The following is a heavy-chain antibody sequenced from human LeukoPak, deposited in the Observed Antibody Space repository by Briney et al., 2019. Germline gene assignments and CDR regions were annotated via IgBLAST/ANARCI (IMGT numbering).Heavy chain of an antibody. Sequence: GGSLRLSCAASGFTFSDYYMSWIRQAPGKGLEWVSYVSSSSSYTNYADSVKGRFTISRDNAKNSLYLQMNSLRAEDTAVYYCARGLRDDSSGYSMAFDYWGQGTLVTVSS. D-gene: IGHD3-22*01. CDR2: VSSSSSYT. CDR1: GFTFSDYY. CDR3: ARGLRDDSSGYSMAFDY. J-gene: IGHJ4*02. V-gene: IGHV3-11*05.